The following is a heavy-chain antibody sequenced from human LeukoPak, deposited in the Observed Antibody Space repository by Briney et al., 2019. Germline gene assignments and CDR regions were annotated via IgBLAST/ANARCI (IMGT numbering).Heavy chain of an antibody. Sequence: GGSLRLSCAASGFTFSSYAMSWVRQAPGKGLEWVSDISGSGGSTYYADSVKGRFTISRGNSEKKLYLQMNSLRAEDTAVYYCAKDRHAPGRYCSSTSCLPFDPWGQGTLVTVSS. CDR2: ISGSGGST. J-gene: IGHJ5*02. V-gene: IGHV3-23*01. CDR3: AKDRHAPGRYCSSTSCLPFDP. CDR1: GFTFSSYA. D-gene: IGHD2-2*01.